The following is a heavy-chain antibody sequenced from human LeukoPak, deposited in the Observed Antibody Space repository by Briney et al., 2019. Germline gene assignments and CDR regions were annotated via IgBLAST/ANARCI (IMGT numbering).Heavy chain of an antibody. Sequence: ASVKVSCKASGYTFTGYYMHWVRQAPGQGLEWMGRINPNSGGTNYAQKFRGGVTMTRDTSISTAYMELSRLRSDDTAVYYCARDGGDLWSGESYYFDYWGQGTLVTVSS. CDR1: GYTFTGYY. J-gene: IGHJ4*02. D-gene: IGHD3-10*01. CDR2: INPNSGGT. V-gene: IGHV1-2*06. CDR3: ARDGGDLWSGESYYFDY.